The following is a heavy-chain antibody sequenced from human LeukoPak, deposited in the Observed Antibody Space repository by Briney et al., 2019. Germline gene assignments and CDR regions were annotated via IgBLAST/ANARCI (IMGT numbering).Heavy chain of an antibody. J-gene: IGHJ5*02. Sequence: ASVKVSCKASGYTFTGYYMHWVRQAPGQGLEWMGWINPNSGGTNYAQKFQGRVTMTRDTSIITAYMELSRLRSDDTAVYYCARVDGYCSSTSCYGGGWFDPWGQGTLVTVSS. CDR3: ARVDGYCSSTSCYGGGWFDP. D-gene: IGHD2-2*01. CDR2: INPNSGGT. V-gene: IGHV1-2*02. CDR1: GYTFTGYY.